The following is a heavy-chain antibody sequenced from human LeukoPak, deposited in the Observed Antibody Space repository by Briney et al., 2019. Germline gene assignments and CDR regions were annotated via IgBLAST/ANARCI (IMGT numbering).Heavy chain of an antibody. CDR2: INHSGST. V-gene: IGHV4-34*01. J-gene: IGHJ4*02. CDR1: GGSFSGYY. CDR3: ARAYYYDSSGYYLGLDY. Sequence: PSETLSLTCAVYGGSFSGYYWSWIRQPPGKGLEWFGEINHSGSTNYNPSLKSRVTISVDTSKNQFSLKLSSVTAADTAVYYCARAYYYDSSGYYLGLDYWGQGTLVTVSS. D-gene: IGHD3-22*01.